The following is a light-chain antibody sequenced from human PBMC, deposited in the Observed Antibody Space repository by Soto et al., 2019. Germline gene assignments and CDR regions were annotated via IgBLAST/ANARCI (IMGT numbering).Light chain of an antibody. CDR2: DAS. J-gene: IGKJ5*01. CDR3: HQRSNWPIT. V-gene: IGKV3-11*01. CDR1: QSVSSY. Sequence: EIVLTQSPANLSLSPGERATLSCRASQSVSSYLAWYQQKPGQAPRLLIYDASNRATGIPARFSGSGSGTDFTLTITSLEPEDFGVYYCHQRSNWPITFGQGTRLEIK.